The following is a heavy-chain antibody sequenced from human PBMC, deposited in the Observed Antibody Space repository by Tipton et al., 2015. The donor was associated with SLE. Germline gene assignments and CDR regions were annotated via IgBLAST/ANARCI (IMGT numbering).Heavy chain of an antibody. Sequence: LRLSCAVYGGSFSGYYWSWIRQPPGKGLEWIGEINHSGSTNYNPSLKSRVTISVDTSKNQFSLKLSSVTAADTAVYYCARGGVSTSREGYYYYYMDVWGKGTTVTVSS. CDR2: INHSGST. V-gene: IGHV4-34*01. CDR3: ARGGVSTSREGYYYYYMDV. CDR1: GGSFSGYY. J-gene: IGHJ6*03. D-gene: IGHD2-2*01.